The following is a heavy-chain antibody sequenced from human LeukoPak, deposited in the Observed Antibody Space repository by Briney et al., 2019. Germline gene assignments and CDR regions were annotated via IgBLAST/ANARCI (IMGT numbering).Heavy chain of an antibody. CDR2: ISGSGGST. Sequence: PGGSLRLSCAASGFTFSSYAMTWVRQAPGKGLEWVSAISGSGGSTYYADSVKGRFTISRDNSKNTLYLQMNSLRAEDTAVYYCAKDLYDSSGYYYQGCFDYWGQGTLVTVSS. D-gene: IGHD3-22*01. CDR1: GFTFSSYA. V-gene: IGHV3-23*01. CDR3: AKDLYDSSGYYYQGCFDY. J-gene: IGHJ4*02.